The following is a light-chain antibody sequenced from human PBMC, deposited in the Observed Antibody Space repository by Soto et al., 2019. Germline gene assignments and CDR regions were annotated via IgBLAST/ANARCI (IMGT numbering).Light chain of an antibody. Sequence: AIRMTQSPSSFSASTGDRVTITCRASQGISSYLAWYQQKPGKAPKLLIYAASTLQSGVPSRFSGSGSWTDFTLTISCLQSEDFATYYCQQYYSYPPWTFGQGTKVEIK. CDR2: AAS. V-gene: IGKV1-8*01. J-gene: IGKJ1*01. CDR1: QGISSY. CDR3: QQYYSYPPWT.